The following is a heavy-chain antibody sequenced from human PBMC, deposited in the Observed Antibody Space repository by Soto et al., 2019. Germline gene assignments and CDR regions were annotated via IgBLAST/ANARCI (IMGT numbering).Heavy chain of an antibody. CDR1: GFTVSSNY. CDR3: ARDPLSTTGTPGGI. Sequence: EVQLVESGGGLIQPGGSLRLSCAASGFTVSSNYMSWVRQAPGKGLEWVSVIYSGGSTYYADSVKGRFTISRDNSKNTLYLQMNSLRAEDTAVYYCARDPLSTTGTPGGIWGQGTMVTVSS. V-gene: IGHV3-53*01. J-gene: IGHJ3*02. CDR2: IYSGGST. D-gene: IGHD1-1*01.